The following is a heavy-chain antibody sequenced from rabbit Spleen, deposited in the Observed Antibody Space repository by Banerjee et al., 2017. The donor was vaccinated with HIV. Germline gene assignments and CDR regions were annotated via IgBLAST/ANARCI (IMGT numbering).Heavy chain of an antibody. CDR1: GFDLSNYYY. CDR3: ARDLVAVIGWNFGW. CDR2: IYTSTDIT. Sequence: QEQLVEYGGDLVKPGGTLTLTCKASGFDLSNYYYMCWVRQAPGKGLELIACIYTSTDITDYASWVNGRFTISKTSSTTVTLQMTGLTAADTATYFCARDLVAVIGWNFGWWGPGTLFTGS. J-gene: IGHJ4*01. V-gene: IGHV1S45*01. D-gene: IGHD1-1*01.